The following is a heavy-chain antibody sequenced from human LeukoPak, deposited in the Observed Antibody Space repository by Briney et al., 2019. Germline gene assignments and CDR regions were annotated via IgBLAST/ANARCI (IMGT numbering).Heavy chain of an antibody. CDR1: GGSFSGYY. V-gene: IGHV4-34*01. CDR3: ARQAVDWNHVTGWFDP. CDR2: INHSGST. J-gene: IGHJ5*02. Sequence: PSETLSLTCAVYGGSFSGYYWSWIRQPPGKGLEWIGEINHSGSTNYNPSLKSRVTISVDTSKNQFSLKLSSVTAADTAVYYCARQAVDWNHVTGWFDPWGQGTLVTVSS. D-gene: IGHD1-1*01.